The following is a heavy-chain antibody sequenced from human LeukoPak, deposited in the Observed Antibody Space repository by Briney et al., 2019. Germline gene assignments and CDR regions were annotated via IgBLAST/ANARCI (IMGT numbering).Heavy chain of an antibody. V-gene: IGHV4-59*01. Sequence: SETLSLTCTVSGGSISSYYWSWIRQPPGKGLEWIGYIYYSGSTNYNPSLKSRVTISVDTSKNQFCLKLSSVTAADTAVYYCASSTVVVAATPFDYWGQGTLVTVSS. J-gene: IGHJ4*02. D-gene: IGHD2-15*01. CDR2: IYYSGST. CDR1: GGSISSYY. CDR3: ASSTVVVAATPFDY.